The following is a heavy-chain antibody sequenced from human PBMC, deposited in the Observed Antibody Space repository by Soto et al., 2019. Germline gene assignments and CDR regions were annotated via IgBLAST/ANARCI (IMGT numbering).Heavy chain of an antibody. CDR2: IYWDDDV. V-gene: IGHV2-5*02. CDR3: AHRRRSTGTPNY. CDR1: GLSLSDSRVG. J-gene: IGHJ4*02. Sequence: QITLKESGPTLVKPTQTLTLTCTFSGLSLSDSRVGVGWIRQTPGKALEWLALIYWDDDVRYSPSLKSRLTITEDTSKNQVVLTMTNMDPLDTATYYCAHRRRSTGTPNYWGQGILVTVSS. D-gene: IGHD1-1*01.